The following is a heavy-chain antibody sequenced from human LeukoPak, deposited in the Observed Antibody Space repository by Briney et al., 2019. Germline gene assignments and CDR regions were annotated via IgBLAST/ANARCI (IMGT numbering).Heavy chain of an antibody. CDR2: IISDGSSA. D-gene: IGHD3-9*01. Sequence: TGGSLRLSCAAYGFTFSDYWMHWVRQVPGKGLVWVSRIISDGSSATYADSVKGRFTMSRDNAKNTLYLEMNSLRAEDTAVYYCARDARYNIDVWGQGTTVTVSS. CDR1: GFTFSDYW. V-gene: IGHV3-74*01. J-gene: IGHJ6*02. CDR3: ARDARYNIDV.